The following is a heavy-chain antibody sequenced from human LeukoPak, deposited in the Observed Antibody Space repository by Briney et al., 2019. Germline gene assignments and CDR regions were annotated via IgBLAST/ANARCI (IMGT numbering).Heavy chain of an antibody. CDR3: ATDRVGLGYCSGGSCRRFDY. V-gene: IGHV1-46*01. J-gene: IGHJ4*02. D-gene: IGHD2-15*01. CDR2: INPSGGST. CDR1: GYTFTSYY. Sequence: ASVKVSCKASGYTFTSYYMHWVRQAPGQGLEWMGIINPSGGSTSYAQKFQGRVIMTEDTSTDAAYMELSSLTSEDTAVYYCATDRVGLGYCSGGSCRRFDYWGQGTLVTVSS.